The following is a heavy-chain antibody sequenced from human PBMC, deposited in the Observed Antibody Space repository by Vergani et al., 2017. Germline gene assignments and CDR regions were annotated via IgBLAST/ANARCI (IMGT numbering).Heavy chain of an antibody. J-gene: IGHJ4*02. CDR3: ARTLHDFWTYYFDY. V-gene: IGHV1-18*04. CDR2: ISAYNGNT. Sequence: QVQLVQSGAEVKTPGASVPVSRKASGYTFTSYGISWVRQAPGQGLEWMGWISAYNGNTNYAQKLQGRVTMTTDTSTSTAYMELRSLRSDATAVYYCARTLHDFWTYYFDYWGQGTLVTVSS. D-gene: IGHD3-3*01. CDR1: GYTFTSYG.